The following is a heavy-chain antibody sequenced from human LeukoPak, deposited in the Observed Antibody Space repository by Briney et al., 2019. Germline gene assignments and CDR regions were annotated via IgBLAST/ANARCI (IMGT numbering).Heavy chain of an antibody. J-gene: IGHJ4*02. CDR2: IWYEGQTK. Sequence: GGSLRLSCEASGFIFSNYGMHWVRQAPGKGLEWLALIWYEGQTKFYADSVKGRFTISRDNSGNTLFLQMNNLRVEDTAVYYFAREWGGIAGGGGAGYCGEGAVVTFSA. CDR3: AREWGGIAGGGGAGY. V-gene: IGHV3-33*01. D-gene: IGHD4/OR15-4a*01. CDR1: GFIFSNYG.